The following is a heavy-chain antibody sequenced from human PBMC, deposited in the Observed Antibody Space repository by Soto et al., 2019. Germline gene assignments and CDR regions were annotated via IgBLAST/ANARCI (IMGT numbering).Heavy chain of an antibody. J-gene: IGHJ4*02. CDR1: GFTFSSYA. CDR2: ISSSSSYT. V-gene: IGHV3-11*06. D-gene: IGHD6-6*01. Sequence: GGSLRLSCAASGFTFSSYAMSWIRQAPGKGLEWVSYISSSSSYTNYADSVKARFTISRDNAKNSLYLQMNSLRAEDTAVYYCARMRTGSSSSFDYWGQGTLVTVSS. CDR3: ARMRTGSSSSFDY.